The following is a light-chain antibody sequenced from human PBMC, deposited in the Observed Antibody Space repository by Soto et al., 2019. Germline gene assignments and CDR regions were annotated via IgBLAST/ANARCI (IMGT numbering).Light chain of an antibody. CDR1: QNVSNN. CDR2: GAS. V-gene: IGKV3-15*01. J-gene: IGKJ4*01. CDR3: QQYNNWPGT. Sequence: EIVMTQSPATLSVSPGERATLSCRASQNVSNNLAWYQQKSGQAPRLLIYGASTRATGIPARFSGSGSGTEFTLTISSLQSEDFAVYYCQQYNNWPGTFGRGTVVEIK.